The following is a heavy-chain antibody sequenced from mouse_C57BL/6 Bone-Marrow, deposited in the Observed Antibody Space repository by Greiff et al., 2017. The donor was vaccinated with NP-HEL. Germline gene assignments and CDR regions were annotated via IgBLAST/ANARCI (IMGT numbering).Heavy chain of an antibody. CDR3: ARRDDGYFSRFAY. CDR2: ISNGGGST. CDR1: GFTFSDYY. D-gene: IGHD2-3*01. Sequence: EVKLEESGGGLVQPGGSLKLSCAASGFTFSDYYMYWVRQTPEKRLEWVAYISNGGGSTYYPDPVKGRFTISRDNAKNTLYLQMSRLKSEDTAMYYCARRDDGYFSRFAYWGQGTLVTVSA. J-gene: IGHJ3*01. V-gene: IGHV5-12*01.